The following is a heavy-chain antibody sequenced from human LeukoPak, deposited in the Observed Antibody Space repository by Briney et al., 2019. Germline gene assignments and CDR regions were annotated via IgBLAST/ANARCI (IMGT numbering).Heavy chain of an antibody. Sequence: PGGSLRLSCAASGFTFSSYSMNWVRQAPGKGLEWVSYISSSSSTIYYADSVKGRFTISRDNAKNSLYLQMNSLRDEDTAVYYCARDRAFYDSSGYFDYWGQGTLVTVSS. J-gene: IGHJ4*02. D-gene: IGHD3-22*01. CDR1: GFTFSSYS. CDR3: ARDRAFYDSSGYFDY. CDR2: ISSSSSTI. V-gene: IGHV3-48*02.